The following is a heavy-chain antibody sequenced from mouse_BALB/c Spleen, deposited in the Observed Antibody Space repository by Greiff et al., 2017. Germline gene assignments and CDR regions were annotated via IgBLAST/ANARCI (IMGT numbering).Heavy chain of an antibody. J-gene: IGHJ1*01. CDR3: ASPSYGSSQYFDV. Sequence: EVQLQESGAELVKPGASVKLSCTASGFNIKDTYMHWVKQRPEQGLEWIGRIDPANGNTKYDPKFQGKATITADTSSNTAYLQLSSLTSEDTAVYYCASPSYGSSQYFDVWGAGTTVTVSS. V-gene: IGHV14-3*02. CDR2: IDPANGNT. D-gene: IGHD1-1*01. CDR1: GFNIKDTY.